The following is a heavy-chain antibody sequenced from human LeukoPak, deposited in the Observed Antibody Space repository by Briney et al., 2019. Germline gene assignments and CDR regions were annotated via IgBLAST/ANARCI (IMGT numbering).Heavy chain of an antibody. J-gene: IGHJ4*02. CDR2: ILYDGSNE. CDR3: AKDGTGGYYYLDY. D-gene: IGHD3-22*01. CDR1: GFTFRDYY. Sequence: GGSLRLSCAASGFTFRDYYMSWIRQAPGMGLEWVALILYDGSNEYYADSVQGRFTVSRDSSRNTLYLQMNSLRAEDTAVYYCAKDGTGGYYYLDYWGQGTLVTVSS. V-gene: IGHV3-30*18.